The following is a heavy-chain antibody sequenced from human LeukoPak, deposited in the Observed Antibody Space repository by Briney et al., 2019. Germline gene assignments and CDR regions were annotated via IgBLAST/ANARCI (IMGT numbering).Heavy chain of an antibody. CDR2: MYDSGST. Sequence: SETLSLTCIVSGGSISSSSYYWDWIRQPPGKGLEWIGYMYDSGSTNYNPSLKSRVTISVDTSKNQFSLRLSSVTAADTAVYYCARALPGYFDYWGQGTLVTVSS. V-gene: IGHV4-61*05. J-gene: IGHJ4*02. CDR1: GGSISSSSYY. CDR3: ARALPGYFDY.